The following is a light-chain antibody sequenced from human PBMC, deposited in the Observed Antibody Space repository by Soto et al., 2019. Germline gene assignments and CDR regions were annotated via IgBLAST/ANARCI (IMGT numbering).Light chain of an antibody. V-gene: IGLV2-14*01. Sequence: QSVLTQPASVSGSPGQSITISCTGTSSDVGSYKFVSWYQHHPGKAPKLMIYEVSNRPLGVSNRFSGSKSGNTASLTISGLRAEDDAEYYCSSYRSSSIVVFGTGTKVTVL. CDR2: EVS. CDR1: SSDVGSYKF. CDR3: SSYRSSSIVV. J-gene: IGLJ1*01.